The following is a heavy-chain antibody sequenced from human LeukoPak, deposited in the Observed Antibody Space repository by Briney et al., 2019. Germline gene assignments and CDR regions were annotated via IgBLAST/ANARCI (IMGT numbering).Heavy chain of an antibody. CDR2: ISSSGSTI. V-gene: IGHV3-48*03. D-gene: IGHD3-22*01. Sequence: GGSLRLSCAAPGFTFSSYEMNWVRRAPGKGLEWISYISSSGSTIYYADSVKGRFTISRDNAKNSLYLQMNSLRAEDTAVYYCATAGTAYYYDSSGYSAWGQGTLVTVSS. CDR3: ATAGTAYYYDSSGYSA. J-gene: IGHJ4*02. CDR1: GFTFSSYE.